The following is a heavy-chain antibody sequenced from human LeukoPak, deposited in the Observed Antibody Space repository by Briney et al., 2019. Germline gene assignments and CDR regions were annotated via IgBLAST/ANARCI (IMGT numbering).Heavy chain of an antibody. Sequence: SETLSLTCTVSGGSISSYYWSWTRQPAGTALEWIGRIYTSGTITYNPSLKSRVTMSVDTSKNQFSLKLSSVTAADTAVYYCARDSGTTGEVKFDPWGQGTLVTVSS. CDR3: ARDSGTTGEVKFDP. CDR1: GGSISSYY. J-gene: IGHJ5*02. CDR2: IYTSGTI. D-gene: IGHD3-10*01. V-gene: IGHV4-4*07.